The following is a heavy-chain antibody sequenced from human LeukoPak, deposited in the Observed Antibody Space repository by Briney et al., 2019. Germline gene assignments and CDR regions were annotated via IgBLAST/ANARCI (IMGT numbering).Heavy chain of an antibody. J-gene: IGHJ3*02. CDR2: IYHSGST. CDR3: ARDWDNRNAFDI. D-gene: IGHD1-26*01. CDR1: GGSISSNNW. V-gene: IGHV4-4*02. Sequence: SETLSLTCAVSGGSISSNNWWSWVRQPPGKGLEWIGEIYHSGSTNYNPSLKSRVTISVDKSKNQFSLKLSSVTAADTAVYYCARDWDNRNAFDIWGQGTMVTVSS.